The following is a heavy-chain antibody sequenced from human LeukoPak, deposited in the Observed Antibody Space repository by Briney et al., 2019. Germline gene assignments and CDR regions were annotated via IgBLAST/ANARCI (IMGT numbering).Heavy chain of an antibody. J-gene: IGHJ4*02. V-gene: IGHV3-15*01. CDR2: IKSKTDGGTT. D-gene: IGHD3-22*01. Sequence: GGSLRLSXAASGFTFSNAWMSWVRQAPGKGLEWVGRIKSKTDGGTTDYAAPVKGRFTISRDDSKNTLYLQMNSLKTEDTAVYYCTTDGADSSGYYYVILSLAYFDYWGQGTLVTVSS. CDR1: GFTFSNAW. CDR3: TTDGADSSGYYYVILSLAYFDY.